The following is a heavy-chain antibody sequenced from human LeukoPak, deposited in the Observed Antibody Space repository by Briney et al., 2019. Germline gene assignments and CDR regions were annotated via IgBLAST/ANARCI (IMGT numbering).Heavy chain of an antibody. D-gene: IGHD6-13*01. J-gene: IGHJ4*02. V-gene: IGHV4-59*08. CDR2: LYDSGSP. Sequence: SETLSLTCTVSGDSFSSYYRSWIRQPPGKGLEWIGFLYDSGSPNYNPSLKSRLTVSVDTSKNAFSLKLSSVTAADTAVYYCARHGSSYSFDYWGQGTLVTVSS. CDR3: ARHGSSYSFDY. CDR1: GDSFSSYY.